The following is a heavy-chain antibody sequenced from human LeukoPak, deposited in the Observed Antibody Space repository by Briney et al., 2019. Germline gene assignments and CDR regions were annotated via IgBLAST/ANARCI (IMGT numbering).Heavy chain of an antibody. J-gene: IGHJ4*02. V-gene: IGHV3-33*01. D-gene: IGHD3-3*01. CDR3: AAGVYFFDY. CDR2: IWYDGSNK. CDR1: GFSLSNYG. Sequence: SGGSLRLSCAASGFSLSNYGMHWVRQAPGKGLEWVAIIWYDGSNKYYADSVKGRFTISRDNSKNTLYLQMNSLRAEDTALYYCAAGVYFFDYWGQGTLVTVSS.